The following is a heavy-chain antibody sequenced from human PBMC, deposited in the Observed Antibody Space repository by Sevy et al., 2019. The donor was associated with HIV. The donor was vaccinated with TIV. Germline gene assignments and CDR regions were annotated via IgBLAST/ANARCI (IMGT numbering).Heavy chain of an antibody. V-gene: IGHV1-18*01. CDR2: ISAYNGNT. CDR1: GYTFTSYG. CDR3: ARDMADGYSSSWRPDY. D-gene: IGHD6-13*01. J-gene: IGHJ4*02. Sequence: ASVKVSCKASGYTFTSYGISWVRQAPGQGLEWMGWISAYNGNTNYAQKLQGRVTMTTDTSTSTAYMELRSLGSDDTAVYYCARDMADGYSSSWRPDYWGQGTLVTVSS.